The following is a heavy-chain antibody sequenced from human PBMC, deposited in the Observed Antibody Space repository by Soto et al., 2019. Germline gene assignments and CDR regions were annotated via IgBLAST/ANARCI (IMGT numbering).Heavy chain of an antibody. V-gene: IGHV1-2*04. CDR2: INPNSGGT. CDR1: GYTFTTYA. D-gene: IGHD5-12*01. J-gene: IGHJ6*02. Sequence: ASVKVFCKASGYTFTTYAMNWVRQAPGQGLEWMGWINPNSGGTNYAQKFQGWVTMTRDTSISTAYMELSRLRSDDTAVYYCARDLPTFSVATVPDYYGMDVWGQGTTVTVSS. CDR3: ARDLPTFSVATVPDYYGMDV.